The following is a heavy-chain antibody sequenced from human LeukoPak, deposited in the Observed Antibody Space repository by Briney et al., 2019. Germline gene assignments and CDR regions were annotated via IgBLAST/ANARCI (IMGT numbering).Heavy chain of an antibody. CDR1: GFTFSSYG. Sequence: GRSLRLSSAASGFTFSSYGMHWVRQAPGKGLEWVAVIWHDGSNKYYADSVKGRFTISRDNSKNTLYLQMNSLRAEDTAVYYCAKDLTYYDSSVDYWSQGTLVTVSS. J-gene: IGHJ4*02. CDR3: AKDLTYYDSSVDY. CDR2: IWHDGSNK. D-gene: IGHD3-22*01. V-gene: IGHV3-33*06.